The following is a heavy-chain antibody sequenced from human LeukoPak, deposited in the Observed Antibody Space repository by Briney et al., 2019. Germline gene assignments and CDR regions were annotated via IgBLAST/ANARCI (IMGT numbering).Heavy chain of an antibody. Sequence: GGSLGLSCAASGLALRNYWIHWVRQAPGGGLVWVSRINSDGTSTSYADSVKGRFTISRDNARTPVYLQMNSLRDEDTAVYYCTRETLALDAMDVWGQGTTVTVSS. CDR1: GLALRNYW. J-gene: IGHJ6*02. D-gene: IGHD3-3*02. CDR2: INSDGTST. V-gene: IGHV3-74*01. CDR3: TRETLALDAMDV.